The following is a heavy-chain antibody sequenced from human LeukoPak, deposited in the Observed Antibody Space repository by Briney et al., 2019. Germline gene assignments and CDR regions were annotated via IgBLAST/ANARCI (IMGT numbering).Heavy chain of an antibody. CDR3: ARAIVVLPSANWFDL. CDR1: GYTFTTYA. J-gene: IGHJ5*02. D-gene: IGHD2-2*01. CDR2: INADNGNT. V-gene: IGHV1-3*01. Sequence: GASVKVSCKTSGYTFTTYAIHWVRQAPGQRLEWMGWINADNGNTKYSQKFQGRVTITRDTSASTAYMELSSLRSEDTAVYYCARAIVVLPSANWFDLWGQGTPVTVSS.